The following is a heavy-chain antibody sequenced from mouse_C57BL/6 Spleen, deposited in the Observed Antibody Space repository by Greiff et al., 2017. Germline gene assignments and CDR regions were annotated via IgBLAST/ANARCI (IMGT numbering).Heavy chain of an antibody. CDR1: GYTFTDYN. CDR2: INPNNGGT. Sequence: EVKLLESGPELVKPGASVKIPCKASGYTFTDYNMDWVKQSHGKSLEWIGDINPNNGGTIYNQKFKGKATLTVDKSSSTAYMELRSLTSEDTAVYYCARRYSNYWYYFDYWGQGTTLTVSS. J-gene: IGHJ2*01. V-gene: IGHV1-18*01. CDR3: ARRYSNYWYYFDY. D-gene: IGHD2-5*01.